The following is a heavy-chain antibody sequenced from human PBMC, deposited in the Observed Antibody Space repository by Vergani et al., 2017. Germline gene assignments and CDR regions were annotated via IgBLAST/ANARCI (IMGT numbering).Heavy chain of an antibody. CDR2: IYYSGST. Sequence: QVQLQESGPGLVKPSETLSLTCTVSGGSISSSSYYGGWIRQPPGKGLEWIGSIYYSGSTYYNPSLKSRVTISVDTSKNQFSLKWSSVTAADTAVYYCARRGSKYGSGRYYTNWFDPWGQGTLVTVSS. J-gene: IGHJ5*02. CDR3: ARRGSKYGSGRYYTNWFDP. D-gene: IGHD3-10*01. V-gene: IGHV4-39*01. CDR1: GGSISSSSYY.